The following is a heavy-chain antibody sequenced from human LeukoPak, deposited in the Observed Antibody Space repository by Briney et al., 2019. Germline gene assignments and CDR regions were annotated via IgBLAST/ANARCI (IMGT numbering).Heavy chain of an antibody. CDR3: ARGYSYGLFDY. Sequence: PGGSLRLSRAASGFTFSSYWMHWVRQAPGKGLVWVSRINSDGSSTSYADYVKGRFTISRDNAKNTLYLQMNSLRAEDTAVYYCARGYSYGLFDYWGQGTLVTVSS. V-gene: IGHV3-74*01. CDR2: INSDGSST. D-gene: IGHD5-18*01. J-gene: IGHJ4*02. CDR1: GFTFSSYW.